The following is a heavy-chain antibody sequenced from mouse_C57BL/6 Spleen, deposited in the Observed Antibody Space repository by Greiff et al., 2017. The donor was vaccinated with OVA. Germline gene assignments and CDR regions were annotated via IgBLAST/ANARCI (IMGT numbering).Heavy chain of an antibody. J-gene: IGHJ3*01. V-gene: IGHV1-19*01. CDR3: ARGYYDYDGGFAY. CDR1: GYTFTDYY. Sequence: VQLQQSGPVLVKPGASVKMSCKASGYTFTDYYMNWVKQSHGKSLEWIGVINPYNGGTSYNQKFKGKATLTVDKSSSTAYMELNSLTSEDSAVYYCARGYYDYDGGFAYWGQGTLVTVSA. CDR2: INPYNGGT. D-gene: IGHD2-4*01.